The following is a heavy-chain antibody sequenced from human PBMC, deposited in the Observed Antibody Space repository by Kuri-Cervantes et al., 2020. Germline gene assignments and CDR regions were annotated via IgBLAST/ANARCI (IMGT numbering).Heavy chain of an antibody. J-gene: IGHJ4*02. CDR2: ISYDGSNK. CDR1: GFTFSSYG. V-gene: IGHV3-30*03. D-gene: IGHD3-16*01. CDR3: ARVDPGGRWGHY. Sequence: GESLKISCAASGFTFSSYGMHWVRQAPGKGLEWVTVISYDGSNKYYADSVKGRFTISRDNSKNTLYLQMNSLRAEDTAVYYCARVDPGGRWGHYWGQGTLVTVSS.